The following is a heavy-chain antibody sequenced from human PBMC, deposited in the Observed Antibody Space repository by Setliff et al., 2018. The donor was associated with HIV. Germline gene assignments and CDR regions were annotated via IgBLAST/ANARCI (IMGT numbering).Heavy chain of an antibody. Sequence: PGESLKISCAASGFTFNAYSIHWVRQAPGKGLEWVAVISDDGGQTYYAASVEGRFTIFRDNSKDTMYLQMHSLRGDDTAVYYCAREKGNTPTAYYLDYWGQGTLVTVSS. D-gene: IGHD3-10*01. J-gene: IGHJ4*02. CDR2: ISDDGGQT. CDR3: AREKGNTPTAYYLDY. V-gene: IGHV3-30*04. CDR1: GFTFNAYS.